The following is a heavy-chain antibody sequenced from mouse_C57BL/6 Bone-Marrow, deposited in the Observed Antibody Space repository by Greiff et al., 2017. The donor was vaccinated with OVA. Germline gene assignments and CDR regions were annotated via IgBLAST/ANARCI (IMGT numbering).Heavy chain of an antibody. CDR2: ISYDGSN. CDR3: ARGGLLSQAWFAY. CDR1: GYSITSGYY. Sequence: EVKLMESGPGLVKPSQSLSLTCSVTGYSITSGYYWNWIRQFPGNKLEWMGYISYDGSNNYNPSLKNRISITRDTSKNQFFLKLNSVTTEDTATYYCARGGLLSQAWFAYWGQGTLVTVSA. D-gene: IGHD1-1*01. V-gene: IGHV3-6*01. J-gene: IGHJ3*01.